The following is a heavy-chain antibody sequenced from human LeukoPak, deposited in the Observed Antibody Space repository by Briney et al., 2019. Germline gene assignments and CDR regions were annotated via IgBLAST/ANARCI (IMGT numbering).Heavy chain of an antibody. V-gene: IGHV4-4*07. CDR2: IYTSGST. CDR1: GGSISSYY. CDR3: AREMPNHSSSSPDDAFDI. D-gene: IGHD6-6*01. Sequence: SETLSLTCTVSGGSISSYYWSWIRQPAGKGLEWIGRIYTSGSTNYNPSLKSRVTMSVDTSKNQFSLKLSSVTAADTAVYYCAREMPNHSSSSPDDAFDIWGQGTLVTVSS. J-gene: IGHJ3*02.